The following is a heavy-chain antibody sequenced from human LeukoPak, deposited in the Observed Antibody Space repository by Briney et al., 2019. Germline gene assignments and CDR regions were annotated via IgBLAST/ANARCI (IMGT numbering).Heavy chain of an antibody. Sequence: GGSLRLSCAVSGITLSNYGMSWVRQAPGKGLEWVAGLSGSGGGTNYADSVQGRFTISRDNPKNTLYLQMNSLRAEDTAVYFCAKRGVVIRVFLVGFHKEAYYFDTWGQGALVTVSS. CDR1: GITLSNYG. D-gene: IGHD3-10*01. V-gene: IGHV3-23*01. CDR2: LSGSGGGT. J-gene: IGHJ4*02. CDR3: AKRGVVIRVFLVGFHKEAYYFDT.